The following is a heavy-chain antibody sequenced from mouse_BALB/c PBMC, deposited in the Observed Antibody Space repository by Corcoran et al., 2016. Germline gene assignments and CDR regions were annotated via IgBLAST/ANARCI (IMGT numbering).Heavy chain of an antibody. V-gene: IGHV9-1*02. CDR3: ARSYGNYNDY. J-gene: IGHJ2*01. CDR1: GYTVTNYG. D-gene: IGHD2-10*02. Sequence: QIQLVQSGPELKKPGETVKISCKASGYTVTNYGMNWVKQAPGKGLRWMGWINTYTGEPTYADDFKGRFAFSLETSASTAYLQINNLKNEDMATYFCARSYGNYNDYWGQGTTLTVSS. CDR2: INTYTGEP.